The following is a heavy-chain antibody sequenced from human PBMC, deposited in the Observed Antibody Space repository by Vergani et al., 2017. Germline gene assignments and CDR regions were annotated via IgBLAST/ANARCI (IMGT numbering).Heavy chain of an antibody. J-gene: IGHJ4*02. V-gene: IGHV3-23*01. CDR2: ISGHDHRT. D-gene: IGHD6-25*01. CDR3: ARDGEKVGYRRHNYLDF. CDR1: GFRFREHG. Sequence: EVQLLESGGGSVQPGESLRLSCVASGFRFREHGMNWVRQAPGKGLEWVSGISGHDHRTLYADSVKDRFTISRDNAKSTLYLHMSSLRAEDTAIYYCARDGEKVGYRRHNYLDFWGQGTLVTVSS.